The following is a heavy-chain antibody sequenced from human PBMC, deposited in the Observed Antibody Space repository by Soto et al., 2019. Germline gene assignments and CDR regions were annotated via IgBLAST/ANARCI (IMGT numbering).Heavy chain of an antibody. CDR1: GFTFSAYW. J-gene: IGHJ4*02. V-gene: IGHV3-74*01. CDR3: VRDDPGLGLDY. CDR2: INSDGSST. D-gene: IGHD3-16*01. Sequence: EVQLVESGGGLVQPGGSLRLSCAASGFTFSAYWMHWVRQAPGKGLVWVSHINSDGSSTTYADSVKGRFTVSRDNATNTLYLQMNSLRAEDTAVYYCVRDDPGLGLDYWGQGTLVTVSS.